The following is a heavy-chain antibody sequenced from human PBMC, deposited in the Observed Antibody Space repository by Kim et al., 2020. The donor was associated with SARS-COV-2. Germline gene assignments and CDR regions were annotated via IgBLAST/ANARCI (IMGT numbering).Heavy chain of an antibody. J-gene: IGHJ4*02. D-gene: IGHD3-22*01. V-gene: IGHV5-51*01. Sequence: SPSFQGQVTISADKSISTADLQWSSLKASDTAMYYCARNHDSSGYYPFDYWGQGTLVTVSS. CDR3: ARNHDSSGYYPFDY.